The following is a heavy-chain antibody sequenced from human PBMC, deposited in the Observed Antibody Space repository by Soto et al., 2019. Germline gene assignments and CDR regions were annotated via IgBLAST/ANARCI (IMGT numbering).Heavy chain of an antibody. CDR1: GGSFVGYY. J-gene: IGHJ3*02. D-gene: IGHD6-6*01. Sequence: SETLSLTCAVYGGSFVGYYCILIRHPPFKGREWIGEINHSGSTNYNPSLKSRVTISVDTSKNQFSLKLSSVTAADTAVYYCARSAEQLVQGDAFDIWGQGTMVTVSS. V-gene: IGHV4-34*01. CDR3: ARSAEQLVQGDAFDI. CDR2: INHSGST.